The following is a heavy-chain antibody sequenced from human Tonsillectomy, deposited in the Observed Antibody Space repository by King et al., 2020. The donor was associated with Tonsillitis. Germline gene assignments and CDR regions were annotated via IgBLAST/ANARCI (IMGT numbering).Heavy chain of an antibody. CDR1: GFTFSGSS. J-gene: IGHJ4*02. D-gene: IGHD1-1*01. Sequence: VQLVESGGGLVHPGGSLKLSCAASGFTFSGSSMQWVRQASGKGLEWVGRIRSKADNSATEYAASVKGRITISRDDSKDTAYVQMNSVKTGDTAVYYCTTERGFWGQGTLVTVSS. CDR3: TTERGF. V-gene: IGHV3-73*01. CDR2: IRSKADNSAT.